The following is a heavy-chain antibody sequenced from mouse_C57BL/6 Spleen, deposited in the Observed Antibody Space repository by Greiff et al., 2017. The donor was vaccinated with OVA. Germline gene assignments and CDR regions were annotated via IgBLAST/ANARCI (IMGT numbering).Heavy chain of an antibody. CDR1: GYSITSGYY. V-gene: IGHV3-6*01. J-gene: IGHJ3*01. Sequence: DVQLQESGPGLVKPSQSLSLTCSVTGYSITSGYYWNWIRQFPGNKLEWMGYISYDGSNNYNPSLKNRISITRDTSKNQFFLKLNSVTTEDTATYYCARGDGTLFAYWGQGTLVTVSA. CDR2: ISYDGSN. D-gene: IGHD1-1*01. CDR3: ARGDGTLFAY.